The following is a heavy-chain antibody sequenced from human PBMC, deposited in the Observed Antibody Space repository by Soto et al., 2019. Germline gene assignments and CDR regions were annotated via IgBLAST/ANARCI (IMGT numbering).Heavy chain of an antibody. Sequence: SETLSLTCAVYGGSFSGYYWSWIRQPPGKGLEWIGEINHSGITNYNPSLKSRVTISVDTSKNQFSLKLSSVTAADTAVYYCARGSSGWYRYFDYWGQGTLVTVSS. CDR3: ARGSSGWYRYFDY. J-gene: IGHJ4*02. CDR2: INHSGIT. CDR1: GGSFSGYY. D-gene: IGHD6-19*01. V-gene: IGHV4-34*01.